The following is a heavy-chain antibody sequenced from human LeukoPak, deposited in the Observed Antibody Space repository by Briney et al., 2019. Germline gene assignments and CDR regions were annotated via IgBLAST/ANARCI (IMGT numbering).Heavy chain of an antibody. J-gene: IGHJ4*02. CDR3: ARDFLGYSYGYSTFDY. V-gene: IGHV4-39*07. CDR1: GGSISSSSYY. CDR2: IYHSGST. D-gene: IGHD5-18*01. Sequence: SETLSLTCTVSGGSISSSSYYWGWIRQPPGKGLEWIGSIYHSGSTYYNPSLKSRVTISVDTSKNQFSLKLSSVTAADTAVYYCARDFLGYSYGYSTFDYWGQGTLVTVSS.